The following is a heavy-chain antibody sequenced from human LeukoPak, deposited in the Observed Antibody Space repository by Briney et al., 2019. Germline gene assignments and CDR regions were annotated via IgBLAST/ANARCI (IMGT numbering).Heavy chain of an antibody. CDR1: GFTFSSYA. CDR3: AKDLGRWELLPNY. D-gene: IGHD1-26*01. J-gene: IGHJ4*02. V-gene: IGHV3-23*01. CDR2: ISGSGGST. Sequence: GGSLRLSCAASGFTFSSYAMSWVRQAPGKGLEWVSAISGSGGSTYYADSVKGRFTISRDNSKNTLYLQMNGLRAEDTAVYYCAKDLGRWELLPNYWGQGTLVTVSS.